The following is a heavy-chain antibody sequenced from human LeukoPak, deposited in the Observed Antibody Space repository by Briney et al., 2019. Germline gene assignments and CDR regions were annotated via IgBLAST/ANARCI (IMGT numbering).Heavy chain of an antibody. CDR3: AREGVYGDYGSAFDI. Sequence: ASVKVSCKASGYTFTSYGISWVRQAPGQGLEWMGWISAYNGNTNHAQKLQGRVTMTTDTSTSTAYMELRSLRSDDTAVYYCAREGVYGDYGSAFDIWGQGTMVTVSS. J-gene: IGHJ3*02. CDR2: ISAYNGNT. CDR1: GYTFTSYG. D-gene: IGHD4-17*01. V-gene: IGHV1-18*01.